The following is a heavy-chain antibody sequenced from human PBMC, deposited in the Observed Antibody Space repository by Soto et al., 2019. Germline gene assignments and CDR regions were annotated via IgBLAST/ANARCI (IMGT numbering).Heavy chain of an antibody. J-gene: IGHJ4*02. V-gene: IGHV4-59*08. Sequence: PSETLSLTCTVSGGSISSYYWSWIRQPPGKGLEWIGYIYNSGRTSYNPSLKSRVTISVDTSKNQFSLKLSSVTAADTAVYYCARRYGYSFDYWGQGTLVTVPQ. CDR1: GGSISSYY. D-gene: IGHD1-1*01. CDR2: IYNSGRT. CDR3: ARRYGYSFDY.